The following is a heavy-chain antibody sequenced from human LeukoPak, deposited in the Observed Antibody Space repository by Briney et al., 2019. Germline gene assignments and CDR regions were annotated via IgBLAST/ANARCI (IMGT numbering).Heavy chain of an antibody. CDR3: ARIIMDYGGNWRAFDI. Sequence: GGSLRLSCAASGFTFDDYGMSWVRQAPGKGLEWVSGINWNGGSTGYTDSMKGRFTISRDNAKNSLSLQMNSLRAEDTALYYCARIIMDYGGNWRAFDIWGQGTMVTVSS. D-gene: IGHD4-23*01. V-gene: IGHV3-20*04. CDR2: INWNGGST. CDR1: GFTFDDYG. J-gene: IGHJ3*02.